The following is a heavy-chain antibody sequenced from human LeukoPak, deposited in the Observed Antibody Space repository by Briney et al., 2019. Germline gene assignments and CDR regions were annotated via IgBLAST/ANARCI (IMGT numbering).Heavy chain of an antibody. D-gene: IGHD2-15*01. CDR2: INPNSGGT. V-gene: IGHV1-2*02. Sequence: ASVKVSCKASGYTFTGYYMHWVRQAPGQGLEWMGWINPNSGGTNYAQKFQGRVTMTRDTSISTAYMELSRLRSDDTAVYYCARVRIGYCSGGSCSGLRSPFDYGAQGPLVPVP. CDR1: GYTFTGYY. J-gene: IGHJ4*02. CDR3: ARVRIGYCSGGSCSGLRSPFDY.